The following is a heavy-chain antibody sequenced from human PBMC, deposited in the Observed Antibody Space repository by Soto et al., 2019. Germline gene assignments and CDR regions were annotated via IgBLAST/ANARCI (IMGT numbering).Heavy chain of an antibody. J-gene: IGHJ3*02. D-gene: IGHD2-2*01. CDR2: NNPNSGGT. V-gene: IGHV1-2*02. CDR1: GYTFIAYY. CDR3: ACLTPASSRDTI. Sequence: ASVKVSCKASGYTFIAYYMHWVRQAPGQGLEWVGWNNPNSGGTNYAQKFQGRVTMTRDTSITTAYMELSSLTSDDTALYYCACLTPASSRDTIWGQGTMVTVSS.